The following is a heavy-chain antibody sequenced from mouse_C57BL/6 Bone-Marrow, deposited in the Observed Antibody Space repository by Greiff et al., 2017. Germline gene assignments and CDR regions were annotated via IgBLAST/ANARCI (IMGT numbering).Heavy chain of an antibody. CDR1: GYAFSSSW. CDR2: IYPGDGDT. CDR3: ARYYYGSRRFDFDY. J-gene: IGHJ2*01. D-gene: IGHD1-1*01. Sequence: QVQLKQSGPELVKPGASVKISCKASGYAFSSSWMNWVKQRPGKGLEWIGRIYPGDGDTNYNGKFKGKATLTADKSSSTAYMQLSSLTSEDSAVYFCARYYYGSRRFDFDYWGQGTTLTVSS. V-gene: IGHV1-82*01.